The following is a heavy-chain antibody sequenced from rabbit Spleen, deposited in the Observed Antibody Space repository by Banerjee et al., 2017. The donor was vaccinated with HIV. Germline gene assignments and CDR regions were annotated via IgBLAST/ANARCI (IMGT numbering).Heavy chain of an antibody. V-gene: IGHV1S45*01. CDR2: IDTGSSGFT. Sequence: QEQLVESGGGLVQPGGSLKLSCKASGFDFSSSYWIWWVRQAPGKGLEWIACIDTGSSGFTYFASWAKGRFTISKTSSTTVTLQMTSLTAVDTATYFCARGSAAMTMVITGYYLNLWGQGTLVTVS. CDR3: ARGSAAMTMVITGYYLNL. CDR1: GFDFSSSYW. D-gene: IGHD2-1*01. J-gene: IGHJ4*01.